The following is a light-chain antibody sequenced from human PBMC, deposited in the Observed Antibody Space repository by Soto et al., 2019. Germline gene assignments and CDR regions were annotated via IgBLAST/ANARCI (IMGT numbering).Light chain of an antibody. CDR1: QSLSSGY. Sequence: EILLTQSPCTLSLSPGERVTLSCRASQSLSSGYLAWYQQKFGHAPSLLIYDASRWATGIPERLSGSESGTDFTLTINRLEPGDSVVYYCQQYGTSPTFGLGTKVDIK. J-gene: IGKJ1*01. CDR3: QQYGTSPT. V-gene: IGKV3-20*01. CDR2: DAS.